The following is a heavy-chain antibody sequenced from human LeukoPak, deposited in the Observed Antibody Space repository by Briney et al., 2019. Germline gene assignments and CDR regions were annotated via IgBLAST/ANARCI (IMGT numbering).Heavy chain of an antibody. CDR2: INHSGST. CDR3: ARGRDEWGIVVVVAATRSSNYFDY. J-gene: IGHJ4*02. D-gene: IGHD2-15*01. CDR1: GGSFSGYY. V-gene: IGHV4-34*01. Sequence: SETLSLTCAVYGGSFSGYYWSWIRQPPGKGLEWIGEINHSGSTNYNPSLKSRVTISVDTSKNQFSLKLRSVTAADTAVYYCARGRDEWGIVVVVAATRSSNYFDYWGQGTLVTVSS.